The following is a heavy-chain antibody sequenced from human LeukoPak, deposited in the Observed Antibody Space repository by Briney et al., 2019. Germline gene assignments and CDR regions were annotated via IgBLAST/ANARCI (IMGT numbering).Heavy chain of an antibody. CDR2: INHNGST. CDR3: VGFTPGNYRYYYYMDV. J-gene: IGHJ6*03. Sequence: SETLCLTCAVYGGSFSGYYWSWVRQPPRKGREWVGEINHNGSTNYNTTLKSRVTISVDTSKNQFSLKLSSVPAADTAAYYGVGFTPGNYRYYYYMDVWGKGTTVTVSS. D-gene: IGHD3-16*02. CDR1: GGSFSGYY. V-gene: IGHV4-34*01.